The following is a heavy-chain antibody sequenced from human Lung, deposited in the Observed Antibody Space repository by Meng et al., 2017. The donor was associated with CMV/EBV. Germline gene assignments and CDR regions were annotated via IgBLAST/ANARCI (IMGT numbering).Heavy chain of an antibody. D-gene: IGHD6-19*01. Sequence: QVQLVQSGSELKKPGDSVKVSCQAAGYTFTSSSMNWVRHAPGQGLEWMGWININTGNTTYAQGFTGRFVFSLDTSVSTAYLQIDSLKADDTAVYYCARGNGWRFDYWGQGTLVTVSS. J-gene: IGHJ4*02. CDR2: ININTGNT. V-gene: IGHV7-4-1*01. CDR1: GYTFTSSS. CDR3: ARGNGWRFDY.